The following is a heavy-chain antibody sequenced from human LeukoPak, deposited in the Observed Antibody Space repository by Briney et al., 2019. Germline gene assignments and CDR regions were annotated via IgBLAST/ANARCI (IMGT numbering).Heavy chain of an antibody. CDR3: ARDSDSSGYPDY. V-gene: IGHV3-21*01. J-gene: IGHJ4*02. D-gene: IGHD3-22*01. CDR1: GFTFSSYS. Sequence: GGSLRLSCAASGFTFSSYSMNWVRQAPGKGLEWVSSISSRSSYIYYADSVKGRFTISRDNAKNSLYLQMNSLRAEDTAVYYCARDSDSSGYPDYWGQGTLVTVSS. CDR2: ISSRSSYI.